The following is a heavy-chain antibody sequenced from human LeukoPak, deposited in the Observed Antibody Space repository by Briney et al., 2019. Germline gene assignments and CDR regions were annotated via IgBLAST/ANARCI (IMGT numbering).Heavy chain of an antibody. CDR1: GFTFSGYY. CDR3: ARALRGYYFDC. Sequence: PGGSLRLSCAASGFTFSGYYMSWFRQAPGKGLEWVSYISSSSSYTNYADSVKGRFTISRDNAKNSLYLQMNSLRAEDTAEYYCARALRGYYFDCWGQGTLVTVSS. CDR2: ISSSSSYT. J-gene: IGHJ4*02. D-gene: IGHD3-16*01. V-gene: IGHV3-11*05.